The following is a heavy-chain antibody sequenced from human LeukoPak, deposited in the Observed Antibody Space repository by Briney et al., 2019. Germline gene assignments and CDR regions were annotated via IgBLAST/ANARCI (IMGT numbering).Heavy chain of an antibody. J-gene: IGHJ4*02. CDR2: ISGSGGST. D-gene: IGHD3-22*01. Sequence: GGSLRLSCAASGFIFSNYWMHWVRQAPGKGLEWVSAISGSGGSTYYADSVKGRFTISRDNSKNTLYLQMNSLRAEDTAVYYCADLHSSGQYWGQGTLVTVSS. V-gene: IGHV3-23*01. CDR3: ADLHSSGQY. CDR1: GFIFSNYW.